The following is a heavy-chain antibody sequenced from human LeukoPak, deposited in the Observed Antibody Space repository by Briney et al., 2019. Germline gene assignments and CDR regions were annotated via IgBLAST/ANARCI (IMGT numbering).Heavy chain of an antibody. CDR3: AGSSSWY. V-gene: IGHV3-30-3*01. Sequence: GGSLRLSCAASGFTFSSYAMHWVRQAPGKGLEWVAVISYDGSNKYYADSVKSRFTISRDNSKNTLYLQMNSLRAEDTAVYYCAGSSSWYWGQGTLVAVSS. J-gene: IGHJ4*02. CDR2: ISYDGSNK. CDR1: GFTFSSYA. D-gene: IGHD6-13*01.